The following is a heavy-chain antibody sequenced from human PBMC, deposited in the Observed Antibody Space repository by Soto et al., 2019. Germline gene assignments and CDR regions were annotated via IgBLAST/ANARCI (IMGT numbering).Heavy chain of an antibody. J-gene: IGHJ6*02. V-gene: IGHV3-15*07. CDR2: IKSKTDGGTT. CDR3: TTEEGGSSSRYYYGMDV. Sequence: GGPLRLSCTVSCFTRGNVWMHCVRHSPEKGVEWVGRIKSKTDGGTTDYAAPVKGRFTISRDDSKNTLYLQMNSLKTEDTAVYYCTTEEGGSSSRYYYGMDVWGQGTTVTVSS. CDR1: CFTRGNVW. D-gene: IGHD6-6*01.